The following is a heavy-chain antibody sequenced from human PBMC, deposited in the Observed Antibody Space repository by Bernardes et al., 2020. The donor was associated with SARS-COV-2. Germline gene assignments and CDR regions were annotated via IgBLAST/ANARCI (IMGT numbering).Heavy chain of an antibody. CDR3: AKGLGSGSSPGRYYYGMEA. CDR2: ISYDGVHR. Sequence: GGSLRLSCVGSGFVFSSYALYWVRQAPGMGLEWVAVISYDGVHRYYRDSVKGRFTVSRDKSESTLYLEMNSLRPDDTGVYYCAKGLGSGSSPGRYYYGMEAWGRGTTVIVSS. V-gene: IGHV3-30*18. D-gene: IGHD3-10*01. CDR1: GFVFSSYA. J-gene: IGHJ6*02.